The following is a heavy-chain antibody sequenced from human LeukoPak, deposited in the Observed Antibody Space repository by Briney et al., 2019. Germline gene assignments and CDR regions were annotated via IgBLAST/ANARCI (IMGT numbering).Heavy chain of an antibody. Sequence: GGSLRLSCAASGFTFDDYAVHWVRQAPGKGLEWVSGISWNSGSIGYADSVKGRFTISRDNAKNSLYLQMNSLRAEDTALYYCAKDMGYSSSWYYFDYWGQGTLVTVSS. V-gene: IGHV3-9*01. CDR1: GFTFDDYA. D-gene: IGHD6-13*01. CDR3: AKDMGYSSSWYYFDY. CDR2: ISWNSGSI. J-gene: IGHJ4*02.